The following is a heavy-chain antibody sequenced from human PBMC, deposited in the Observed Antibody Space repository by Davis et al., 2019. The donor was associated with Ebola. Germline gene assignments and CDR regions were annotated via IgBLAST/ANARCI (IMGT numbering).Heavy chain of an antibody. CDR1: GYSFTSYW. CDR3: ARLTRGKFRDYYYYMDV. J-gene: IGHJ6*03. V-gene: IGHV5-10-1*01. CDR2: IDPSDSYT. D-gene: IGHD3-16*01. Sequence: PGGSLRLSCKGSGYSFTSYWISWVRQMPGKGLEWMGRIDPSDSYTNYSPSFQGHVTISADKSISTAYLQWSSLKASDTAMYYCARLTRGKFRDYYYYMDVWGKGTTVTVSS.